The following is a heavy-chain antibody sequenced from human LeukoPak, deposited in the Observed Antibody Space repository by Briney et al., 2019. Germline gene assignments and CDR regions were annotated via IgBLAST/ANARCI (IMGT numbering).Heavy chain of an antibody. CDR2: INSNSGDT. Sequence: ASVKVSCKPSGYTRTDYYIHWVRQAPGQGLEWMGWINSNSGDTTYPQTFQGRVTMTRDTSISTFYMDLIGLRSDDTAVYYCASGRWGGYGWDGWDQGTTVTVSS. J-gene: IGHJ6*02. CDR3: ASGRWGGYGWDG. V-gene: IGHV1-2*02. D-gene: IGHD3-16*01. CDR1: GYTRTDYY.